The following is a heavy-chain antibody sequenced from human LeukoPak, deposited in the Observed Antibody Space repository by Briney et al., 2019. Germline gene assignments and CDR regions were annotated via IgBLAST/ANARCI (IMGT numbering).Heavy chain of an antibody. Sequence: GGSLRFSCVGSGFSFSTFAMTWVRQAPGKGLEWVSGMVGDGSPYYADSVKGRFTISRDTSRNTVYLQMNSLRVEDTAIYYCAKDMHYNDGRWEFDPWGQGTLVTVSS. V-gene: IGHV3-23*01. CDR2: MVGDGSP. D-gene: IGHD5-24*01. CDR3: AKDMHYNDGRWEFDP. J-gene: IGHJ5*02. CDR1: GFSFSTFA.